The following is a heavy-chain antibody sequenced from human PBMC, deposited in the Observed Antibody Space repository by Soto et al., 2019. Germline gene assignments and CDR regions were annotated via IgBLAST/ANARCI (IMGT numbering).Heavy chain of an antibody. CDR3: ARGDNWNYGFDP. V-gene: IGHV4-30-2*01. CDR1: GGSISSGGYS. CDR2: IYHSGST. Sequence: SQTLSLTCAVSGGSISSGGYSWSWIRQPPGKGLEWLGYIYHSGSTYDNPSLKSRVTISVARPKNQFSRKLSSVTAADTGVYYCARGDNWNYGFDPWGQGTLVTVSS. J-gene: IGHJ5*02. D-gene: IGHD1-7*01.